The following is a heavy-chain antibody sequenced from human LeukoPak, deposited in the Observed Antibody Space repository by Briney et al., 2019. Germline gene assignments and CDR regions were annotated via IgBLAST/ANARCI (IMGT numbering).Heavy chain of an antibody. CDR3: ALGYCSSTSCYNGGGSFDY. D-gene: IGHD2-2*02. J-gene: IGHJ4*02. V-gene: IGHV3-23*01. Sequence: PGGSLRLSCAASGFTFNTLAMGWVRQAPGKGLEWVSTISGSGGDIYYADSVKGRFTISRDNSQNSLYLQMNSLRAEDTAVYYCALGYCSSTSCYNGGGSFDYWGQGTLVTVSS. CDR1: GFTFNTLA. CDR2: ISGSGGDI.